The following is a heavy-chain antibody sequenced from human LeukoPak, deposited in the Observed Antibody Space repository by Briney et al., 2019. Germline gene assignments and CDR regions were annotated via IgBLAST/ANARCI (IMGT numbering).Heavy chain of an antibody. CDR3: ARGLSGYDFDY. CDR1: GGSFSGYY. Sequence: SETLSLTCAVYGGSFSGYYWSWIRQPPGKGLEWIGEINHSGSTNYNPPLKSRVTISVYTSKNQFSLKLSSVTAADTAVYYCARGLSGYDFDYWGQGTLVTVSS. CDR2: INHSGST. J-gene: IGHJ4*02. D-gene: IGHD5-12*01. V-gene: IGHV4-34*01.